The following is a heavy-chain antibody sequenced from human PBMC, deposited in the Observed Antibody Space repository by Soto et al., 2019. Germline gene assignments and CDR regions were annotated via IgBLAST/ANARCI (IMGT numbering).Heavy chain of an antibody. J-gene: IGHJ4*02. CDR3: AKDLVVGSFDY. V-gene: IGHV3-23*01. D-gene: IGHD2-15*01. Sequence: GGSLRLSCAASGFTFSSYAMIWVRQAPGKGLGWVSAISGSGGSTYYADSVKGRFTISRDNSKNTLYLQMNSLRAEDTAVYYCAKDLVVGSFDYWGQGTLVTVSS. CDR1: GFTFSSYA. CDR2: ISGSGGST.